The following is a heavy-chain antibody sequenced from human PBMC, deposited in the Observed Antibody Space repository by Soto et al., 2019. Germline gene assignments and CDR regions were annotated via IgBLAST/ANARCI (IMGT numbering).Heavy chain of an antibody. CDR3: VRQSYSSYYFDY. J-gene: IGHJ4*02. CDR2: ISSNGGST. CDR1: GFTFSSYA. D-gene: IGHD6-13*01. Sequence: EVQLVESGGGLVQPGGSLRLSCAASGFTFSSYAMHWVRQAPGKGLEYVSAISSNGGSTYYANSVKGRFTISRDNSKNTLYLQMGSLRAEDMAVYYCVRQSYSSYYFDYWGQGTLVTVSS. V-gene: IGHV3-64*01.